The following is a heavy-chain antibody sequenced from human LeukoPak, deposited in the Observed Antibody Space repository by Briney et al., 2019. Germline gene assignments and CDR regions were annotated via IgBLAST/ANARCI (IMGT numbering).Heavy chain of an antibody. CDR1: GFSLSTSGAG. D-gene: IGHD1-1*01. V-gene: IGHV2-5*02. CDR3: AHSKTTRAYAFDI. CDR2: IYWDDEK. J-gene: IGHJ3*02. Sequence: SGPTLVKPTQTLTLTCTFSGFSLSTSGAGEGLILHPPRQALGWRALIYWDDEKRYSPSLKSRLAITKNTSKTQVVRTVTNMDPVDTGTYYCAHSKTTRAYAFDIWGQETRVTVSS.